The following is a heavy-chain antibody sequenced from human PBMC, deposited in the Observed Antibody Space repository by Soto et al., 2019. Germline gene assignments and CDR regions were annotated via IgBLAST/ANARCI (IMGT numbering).Heavy chain of an antibody. V-gene: IGHV3-30*05. CDR3: ARGEGVYNWNDVSLPHYGMDV. D-gene: IGHD1-20*01. CDR1: GFSFSSYA. Sequence: QVQLVESGGGVVQPGRSLRLSCAASGFSFSSYAMHWVRQDPGKGLERVIVISYDGSNKHYADSVRDRLTISRDSFKNTRFLPITIIRAERTAVYYCARGEGVYNWNDVSLPHYGMDVWGQWTTVTVSS. J-gene: IGHJ6*01. CDR2: ISYDGSNK.